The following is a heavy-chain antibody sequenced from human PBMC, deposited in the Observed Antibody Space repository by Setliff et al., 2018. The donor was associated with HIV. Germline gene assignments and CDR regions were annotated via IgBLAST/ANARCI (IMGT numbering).Heavy chain of an antibody. J-gene: IGHJ4*02. D-gene: IGHD5-18*01. CDR1: GFTFRSYW. V-gene: IGHV3-21*01. CDR3: ASIELAAMVPVDY. CDR2: IAGNKGTT. Sequence: PGGSLRLSCAASGFTFRSYWMYWLRQFPGKGLEWVSAIAGNKGTTFYADSVKGRFTISGDNAKNSLFLQMNSLRAEDTAVYYCASIELAAMVPVDYWGQGTLVTVSS.